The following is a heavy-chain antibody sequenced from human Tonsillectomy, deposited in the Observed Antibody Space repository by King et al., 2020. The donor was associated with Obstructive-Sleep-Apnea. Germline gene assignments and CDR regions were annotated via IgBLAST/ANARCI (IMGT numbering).Heavy chain of an antibody. Sequence: VQLVESGGGVVQPGRSLRLSCAASGFTFSSYAMHWVRQAPGKGLEWVAVISYDGSNKYYADSVKGRFTISRDNSKNTLYLQMNSLRAEDTAVYYCARDRDTAPVVYWGQGTLVTVSS. CDR2: ISYDGSNK. CDR3: ARDRDTAPVVY. J-gene: IGHJ4*02. D-gene: IGHD5-18*01. CDR1: GFTFSSYA. V-gene: IGHV3-30*04.